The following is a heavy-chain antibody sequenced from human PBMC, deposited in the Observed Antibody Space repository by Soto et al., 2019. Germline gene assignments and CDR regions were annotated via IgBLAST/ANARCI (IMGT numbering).Heavy chain of an antibody. CDR2: ISAYNGNT. CDR3: AHANTIFGVVHWVDP. J-gene: IGHJ5*02. D-gene: IGHD3-3*01. V-gene: IGHV1-18*01. Sequence: ASVKVSCKASGYTFTSYGISWVRQAPGQGLEWMGWISAYNGNTNYAQKLQGRVTMTTDTSTSTAYMELRSLRSDDTAVYYCAHANTIFGVVHWVDPWGQGTLVTVSS. CDR1: GYTFTSYG.